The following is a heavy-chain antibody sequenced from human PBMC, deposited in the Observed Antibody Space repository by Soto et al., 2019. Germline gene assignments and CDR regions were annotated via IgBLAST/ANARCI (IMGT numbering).Heavy chain of an antibody. J-gene: IGHJ6*02. D-gene: IGHD3-9*01. CDR3: ARNPEIRYFDWLLGRDYYYYGMDV. V-gene: IGHV1-8*01. CDR1: GYTFTSYD. Sequence: ASVKVSCKASGYTFTSYDINWVRQATGQGLEWMGWMNPNSGNTGYAQKFQGRVTMTRNTSISTAYMELSSLRSEDTAVYYCARNPEIRYFDWLLGRDYYYYGMDVWGQGTTVTVSS. CDR2: MNPNSGNT.